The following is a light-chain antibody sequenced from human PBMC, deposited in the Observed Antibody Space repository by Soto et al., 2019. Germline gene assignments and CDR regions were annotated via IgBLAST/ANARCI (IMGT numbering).Light chain of an antibody. CDR1: SSDVGAYNY. Sequence: QSVLTQPRSVSGSPGQSVTISCTGTSSDVGAYNYVSWYQQHPGRAPKLMIHDVTTRPSGVPDRFSGSKSGNTASLTISGLQADDVADYYRCSYAGSYTSVVFRGGTKRTVL. CDR2: DVT. CDR3: CSYAGSYTSVV. J-gene: IGLJ2*01. V-gene: IGLV2-11*01.